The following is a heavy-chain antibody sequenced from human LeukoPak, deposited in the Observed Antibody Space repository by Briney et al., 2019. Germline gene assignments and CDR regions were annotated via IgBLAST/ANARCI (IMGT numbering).Heavy chain of an antibody. CDR2: IVGDSTDT. J-gene: IGHJ4*02. Sequence: ASVKVSCKASGFTFTSSSIQWIRQARGQRLEWIGWIVGDSTDTYYAQRFQERVTIARDMSTSTAYLELSSLRSEDTAVYYCPADPDTTMAFDCWGQGTLVTVSS. D-gene: IGHD5-18*01. CDR1: GFTFTSSS. V-gene: IGHV1-58*02. CDR3: PADPDTTMAFDC.